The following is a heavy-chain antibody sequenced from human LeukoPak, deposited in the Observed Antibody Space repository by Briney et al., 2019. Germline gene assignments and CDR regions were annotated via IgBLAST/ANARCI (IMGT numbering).Heavy chain of an antibody. J-gene: IGHJ4*02. CDR1: GYTFISYG. CDR2: ISGYNGDT. Sequence: GASVKVSCKASGYTFISYGISWVRQAPGQGLEWMGWISGYNGDTSYAQKFQGRVTMTRDTSTSTVYMELRSLRSEDTAVYYCAREGPYSDSSRSRFDYWGQGTLVTVSS. V-gene: IGHV1-18*01. D-gene: IGHD6-6*01. CDR3: AREGPYSDSSRSRFDY.